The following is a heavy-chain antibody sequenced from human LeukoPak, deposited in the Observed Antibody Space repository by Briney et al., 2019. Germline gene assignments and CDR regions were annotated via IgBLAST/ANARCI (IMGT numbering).Heavy chain of an antibody. V-gene: IGHV4-61*02. J-gene: IGHJ3*02. CDR2: IYTSRST. CDR1: GGSISSGSYY. CDR3: ARALYSYDSSGYYNAFDI. D-gene: IGHD3-22*01. Sequence: PSETLSLTCTVSGGSISSGSYYWSWIRQPAGKGLEWIGRIYTSRSTNYNPSLKSRVTIAVDTSKNQFSLTLSSVTAADTAVYYCARALYSYDSSGYYNAFDIWGQGKMVTVSS.